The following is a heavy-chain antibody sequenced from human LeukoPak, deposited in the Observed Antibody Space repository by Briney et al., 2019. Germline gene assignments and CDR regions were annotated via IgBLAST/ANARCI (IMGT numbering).Heavy chain of an antibody. Sequence: PGGSLRLSCAASGFTFSSYWMSWVRQAPGKGLEWVANINQDGSEKYYVDSVKGRFTISRDNAKNSLYLQMNSLRAEDTAVYYCASTYDFWSDLEYWGQGTLVTVSS. CDR3: ASTYDFWSDLEY. J-gene: IGHJ4*02. D-gene: IGHD3-3*01. CDR1: GFTFSSYW. V-gene: IGHV3-7*01. CDR2: INQDGSEK.